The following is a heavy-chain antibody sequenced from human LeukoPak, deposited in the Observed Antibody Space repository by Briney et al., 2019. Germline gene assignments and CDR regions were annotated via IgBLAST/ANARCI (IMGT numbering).Heavy chain of an antibody. V-gene: IGHV1-69*04. CDR3: ARDWQLERPRGTSG. Sequence: GASVKVSCKASGYTFTGYYMHWVRQAPGQGLEWMGRIIPILGIANYAQKFQGRVTITADKSTSTAYMELSSLRSEDTAVYYCARDWQLERPRGTSGWGQGTLVTVS. D-gene: IGHD1-1*01. J-gene: IGHJ4*02. CDR1: GYTFTGYY. CDR2: IIPILGIA.